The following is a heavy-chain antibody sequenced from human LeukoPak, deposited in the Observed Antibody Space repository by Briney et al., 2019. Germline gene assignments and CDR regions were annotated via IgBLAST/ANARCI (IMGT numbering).Heavy chain of an antibody. J-gene: IGHJ4*02. CDR1: GGSISSYY. V-gene: IGHV4-59*01. CDR3: ARDGDYYGSGSYYTPFDY. Sequence: SETLSLTCTVSGGSISSYYWSWIRQPPGKGLEWIGYIYYSGSTNYNPSLKSRVTITVDTSKNQFSLKLSSVTAADTAVYYCARDGDYYGSGSYYTPFDYWGQGTLVTVSS. D-gene: IGHD3-10*01. CDR2: IYYSGST.